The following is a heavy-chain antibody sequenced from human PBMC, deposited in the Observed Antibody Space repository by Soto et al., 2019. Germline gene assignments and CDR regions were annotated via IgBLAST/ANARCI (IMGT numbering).Heavy chain of an antibody. CDR2: INAGNGNT. CDR1: GYTFTSYA. D-gene: IGHD3-10*01. J-gene: IGHJ4*02. V-gene: IGHV1-3*01. CDR3: ARDYSYGSGSYYVLGPFDY. Sequence: QVQLVQSGAEVKKPGASVKVSCKASGYTFTSYAMHWVRQAPGQRLEWMGWINAGNGNTKYSQKFQGRVTITRDTSASTAYMELSSLRSEDTAVYYCARDYSYGSGSYYVLGPFDYWGQGTLVTVSS.